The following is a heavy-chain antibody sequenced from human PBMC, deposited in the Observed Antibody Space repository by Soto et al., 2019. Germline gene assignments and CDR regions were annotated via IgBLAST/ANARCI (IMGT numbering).Heavy chain of an antibody. J-gene: IGHJ4*02. Sequence: ASVKVSCKASGYTFTSYDMHWVRQAPGQRLEWMGWINAGNGNTKYSQKFQGRVTITRDTSASTAYMELSSLRSEDTAVYYCANALGLYYFDYWGQGTLVTVSS. V-gene: IGHV1-3*01. CDR2: INAGNGNT. CDR3: ANALGLYYFDY. CDR1: GYTFTSYD. D-gene: IGHD3-16*01.